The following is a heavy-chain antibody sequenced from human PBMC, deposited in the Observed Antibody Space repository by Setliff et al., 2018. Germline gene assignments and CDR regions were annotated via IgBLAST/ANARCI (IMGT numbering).Heavy chain of an antibody. Sequence: ASVKVSCKTSGYTFTGYFIHWVRQAPRQGLEWLGWINPKSGVTSYAQSFQGRIAMTRDTSINTVYMDLSSLTSEDTAVYFCARRVSYDSSGYPLGYWGQGTLVTVSS. CDR3: ARRVSYDSSGYPLGY. V-gene: IGHV1-2*02. CDR2: INPKSGVT. J-gene: IGHJ4*02. CDR1: GYTFTGYF. D-gene: IGHD3-22*01.